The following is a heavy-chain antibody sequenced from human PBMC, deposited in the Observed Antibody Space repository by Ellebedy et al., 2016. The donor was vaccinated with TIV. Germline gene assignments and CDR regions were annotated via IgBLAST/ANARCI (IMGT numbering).Heavy chain of an antibody. CDR3: AKASRSGTAWSDAFDI. V-gene: IGHV3-23*01. J-gene: IGHJ3*02. CDR1: GFTFSSFA. D-gene: IGHD1-1*01. CDR2: IGGSDT. Sequence: GESLKISCAASGFTFSSFAMSWVRQAPGRGLEWVSSIGGSDTYYADSVKGRFTISRDNSKNTLYLRMNSLRAEDTAVYYCAKASRSGTAWSDAFDIWGQGTMVTVSS.